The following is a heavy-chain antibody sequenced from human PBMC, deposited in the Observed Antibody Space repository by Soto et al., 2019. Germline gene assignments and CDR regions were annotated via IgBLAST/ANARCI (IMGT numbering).Heavy chain of an antibody. CDR1: GGSISGYY. V-gene: IGHV4-59*01. CDR3: ARDIGYDYVWGSYRSHLYYFDY. D-gene: IGHD3-16*02. J-gene: IGHJ4*02. CDR2: IYYSGST. Sequence: SETLSLTCTVSGGSISGYYWSWIRQPPGKGLEWIGYIYYSGSTNYNPSLKSRVTISVDTSKNQFSLKLSSVTAADTAVYYCARDIGYDYVWGSYRSHLYYFDYWGQGTLVTVSS.